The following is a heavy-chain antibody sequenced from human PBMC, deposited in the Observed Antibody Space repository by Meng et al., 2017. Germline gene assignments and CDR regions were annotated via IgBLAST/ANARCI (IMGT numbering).Heavy chain of an antibody. J-gene: IGHJ4*02. Sequence: VRLPQSGPGPVKSPQTLSLTCAIAGDSVSSNSAAWNCIRQSPSRGLEWLGRTYYRSKWYNDYAVSVKSRITINPDTSKNQFSLQLNSVTPEDTAVYYCARGVVYAISYFDYWGQGTLVTVSS. CDR3: ARGVVYAISYFDY. D-gene: IGHD2-8*02. CDR2: TYYRSKWYN. CDR1: GDSVSSNSAA. V-gene: IGHV6-1*01.